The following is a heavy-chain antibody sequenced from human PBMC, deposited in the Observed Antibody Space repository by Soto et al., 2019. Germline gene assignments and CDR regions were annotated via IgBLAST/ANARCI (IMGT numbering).Heavy chain of an antibody. CDR2: ISYDGSNK. V-gene: IGHV3-30*18. Sequence: GGSLRLSCAASGFTFSSYGMHWVRQAPGKGLEWVAVISYDGSNKYYADSVKGRFTISRDNSKNTLYLQMNSLRAEDTAVYYCAKDPQQLVRGYWIFWGQGTLVTVSS. J-gene: IGHJ4*02. CDR3: AKDPQQLVRGYWIF. D-gene: IGHD6-13*01. CDR1: GFTFSSYG.